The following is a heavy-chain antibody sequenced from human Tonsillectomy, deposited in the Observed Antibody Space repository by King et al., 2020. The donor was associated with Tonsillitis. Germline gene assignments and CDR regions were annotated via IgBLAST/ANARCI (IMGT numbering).Heavy chain of an antibody. V-gene: IGHV1-8*01. CDR2: MNPNSGNT. CDR1: GYTFTSYD. CDR3: ASVSDRRGYYYFDY. D-gene: IGHD3-22*01. Sequence: QLVQSGAEVKKPGASVKVSCKASGYTFTSYDINWVRQATGQGLEWMGWMNPNSGNTGYAQKFQGRVTMTRNTSISTAYMEMSSLRSEDTSVYYCASVSDRRGYYYFDYWGQGTLVTVSS. J-gene: IGHJ4*02.